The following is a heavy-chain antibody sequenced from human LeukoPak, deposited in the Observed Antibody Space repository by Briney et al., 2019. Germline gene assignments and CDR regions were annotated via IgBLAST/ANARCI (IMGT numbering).Heavy chain of an antibody. J-gene: IGHJ6*03. V-gene: IGHV4-59*08. Sequence: SETLSLTCTVSGGSISSYYWSWIRQPPGKGLEWIGYIYYSGSTNYNPSLKSRVTMSVDTSKNQFSLKLSSVTAADTAVYYCAGGYCSSTSCYSYYYYMDVWGKGTTVTVSS. CDR3: AGGYCSSTSCYSYYYYMDV. D-gene: IGHD2-2*02. CDR1: GGSISSYY. CDR2: IYYSGST.